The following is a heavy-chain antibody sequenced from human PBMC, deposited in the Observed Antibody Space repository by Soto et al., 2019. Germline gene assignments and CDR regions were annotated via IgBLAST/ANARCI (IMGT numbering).Heavy chain of an antibody. CDR3: TRHTVDY. CDR2: VRSKTQNYAT. D-gene: IGHD4-4*01. CDR1: GFSFSNVW. Sequence: GGSLRLSCAASGFSFSNVWMSWVRQAPGKGLEWVGRVRSKTQNYATEFAASVRGRFTISRDESKKTIYLHMSGLKTEDTAVYYCTRHTVDYWGQGTPVTVSS. V-gene: IGHV3-73*01. J-gene: IGHJ4*02.